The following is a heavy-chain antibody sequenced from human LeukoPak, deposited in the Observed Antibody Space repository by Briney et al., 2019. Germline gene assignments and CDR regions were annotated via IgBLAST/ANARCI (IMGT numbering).Heavy chain of an antibody. CDR1: GFTFNTYE. CDR2: ITSSGSTI. J-gene: IGHJ4*02. Sequence: GGSLRLSCAASGFTFNTYEMNWARQAPGKGLEWVSYITSSGSTIYYADSVKGRFTIARDNAKNSLYLQMNTLRAEDTAVYYWARDSMLRGVITNFDYWGQGTLVTVSS. CDR3: ARDSMLRGVITNFDY. V-gene: IGHV3-48*03. D-gene: IGHD3-10*01.